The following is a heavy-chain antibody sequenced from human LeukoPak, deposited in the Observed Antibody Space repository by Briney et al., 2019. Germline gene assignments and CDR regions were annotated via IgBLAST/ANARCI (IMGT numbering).Heavy chain of an antibody. CDR1: GYRFTSYW. V-gene: IGHV5-51*01. CDR2: IYPGDSDT. CDR3: AATYYQEINYYYGMDV. D-gene: IGHD2-2*01. J-gene: IGHJ6*02. Sequence: GESLKISCKGSGYRFTSYWIGWVRQMPGKGLEWMGTIYPGDSDTRYSPSFQGQVTISAGKSISTAYLQWSSLKASDTAMYYCAATYYQEINYYYGMDVWGQGTTVTVSS.